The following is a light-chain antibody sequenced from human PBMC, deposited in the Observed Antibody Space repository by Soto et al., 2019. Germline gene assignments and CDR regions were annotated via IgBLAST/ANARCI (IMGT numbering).Light chain of an antibody. CDR3: SSYTSSRTYV. CDR1: SSDVGGYNY. J-gene: IGLJ1*01. CDR2: DVS. Sequence: QSALTQPASVSGSPGQSITISCTGTSSDVGGYNYVSWYQQHPGKAPKRMIYDVSDRPSGVSNRFSGSKSGNTASLTISGLQSEDEADYYCSSYTSSRTYVFGTGTKLTVL. V-gene: IGLV2-14*01.